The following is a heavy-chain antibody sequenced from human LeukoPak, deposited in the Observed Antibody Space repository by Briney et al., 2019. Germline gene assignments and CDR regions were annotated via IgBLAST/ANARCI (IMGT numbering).Heavy chain of an antibody. Sequence: SVKVSCKASGGTFSSYAISWVRQAPGQGLEWMGRIIPILGIANYAQKFQGRVTITADKSTSTAYMELSSLRSEDTAVYYCARDQVAGIAAASTPFDYWGQGTLVTVSS. CDR2: IIPILGIA. J-gene: IGHJ4*02. V-gene: IGHV1-69*04. CDR3: ARDQVAGIAAASTPFDY. CDR1: GGTFSSYA. D-gene: IGHD6-13*01.